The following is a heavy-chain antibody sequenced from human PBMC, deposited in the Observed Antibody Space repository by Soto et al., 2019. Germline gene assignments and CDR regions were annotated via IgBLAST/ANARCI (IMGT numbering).Heavy chain of an antibody. Sequence: PGGSLRLSCAASGFTFSSYSMNWVRQAPGKGLEWVSSISSSSSYIYYADSVKGRFTISRDNAKNSLYLQMNSLRAEDTAVYYCASTRIVVVPAAKFDAFDIWGQGTMVTVSS. V-gene: IGHV3-21*01. D-gene: IGHD2-2*01. CDR3: ASTRIVVVPAAKFDAFDI. CDR2: ISSSSSYI. CDR1: GFTFSSYS. J-gene: IGHJ3*02.